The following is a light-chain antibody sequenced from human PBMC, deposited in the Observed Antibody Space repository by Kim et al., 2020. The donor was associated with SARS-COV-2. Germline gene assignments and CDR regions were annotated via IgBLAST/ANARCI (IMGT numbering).Light chain of an antibody. CDR1: QSVSSSY. CDR2: GAS. CDR3: QQYGSSPQA. J-gene: IGKJ1*01. V-gene: IGKV3-20*01. Sequence: VLTQSPGTLSLSPGERATLSCRASQSVSSSYLAWYQQKPGQAPRLLIYGASSRATGIPDRFSGSGSGTDFTLTISRLEPEDFAVYYCQQYGSSPQAVGQGTKVDIK.